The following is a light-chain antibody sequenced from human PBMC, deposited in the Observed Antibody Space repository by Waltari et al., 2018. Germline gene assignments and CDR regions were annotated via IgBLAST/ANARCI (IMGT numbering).Light chain of an antibody. CDR1: QSITSY. CDR3: QQSYGTPWT. V-gene: IGKV1-39*01. Sequence: DIQMTQSPSSLSASVRERVTITCRASQSITSYLNWYQQKPGKAPKLLIHTVSSLQSGVPSRFSGSGSGTDFTLTISSLQPEDFATYSCQQSYGTPWTFGEGTKVEIK. CDR2: TVS. J-gene: IGKJ1*01.